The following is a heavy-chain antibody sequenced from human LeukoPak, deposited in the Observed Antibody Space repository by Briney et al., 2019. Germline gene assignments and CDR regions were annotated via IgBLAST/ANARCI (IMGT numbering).Heavy chain of an antibody. CDR3: ARDGVPYAAGFDY. CDR2: ISYDGSNK. V-gene: IGHV3-30-3*01. J-gene: IGHJ4*02. CDR1: GFTFSSYA. Sequence: GRSLRLSCAASGFTFSSYAMHWVRQAPGKGLEWVAVISYDGSNKYYADSVKGRFTISRDNSKNTLYLQMNSLRAEDTAVYYCARDGVPYAAGFDYWGQGTLVTVSS. D-gene: IGHD3-16*01.